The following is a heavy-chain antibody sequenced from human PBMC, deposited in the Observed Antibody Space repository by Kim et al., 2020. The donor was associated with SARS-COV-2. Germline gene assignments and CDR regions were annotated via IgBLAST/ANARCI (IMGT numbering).Heavy chain of an antibody. CDR3: ARRDYGGFDY. J-gene: IGHJ4*02. V-gene: IGHV4-39*01. D-gene: IGHD4-17*01. Sequence: SETLSLTCTVFGGSISDRNYNWGWIRQPPGKGLEWIGSIYYSGSTFYSPSLKSRLTISVDTSKNQFSLKLSSVTAADTAVYYCARRDYGGFDYWGQGTWVTVSS. CDR2: IYYSGST. CDR1: GGSISDRNYN.